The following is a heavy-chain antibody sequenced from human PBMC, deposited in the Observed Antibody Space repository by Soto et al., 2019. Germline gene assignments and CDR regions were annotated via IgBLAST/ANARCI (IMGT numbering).Heavy chain of an antibody. Sequence: GASVKVSCKASGGTFSSYAISWVRQAPGQGLEWMGGIIPIFGTANYAQKFQGRVTITADESTSTAYMELSSLRSEDTAVYYCAREGLYCGGDCYYYYGMDVWGQGTTVTVSS. CDR2: IIPIFGTA. CDR1: GGTFSSYA. CDR3: AREGLYCGGDCYYYYGMDV. D-gene: IGHD2-21*02. V-gene: IGHV1-69*13. J-gene: IGHJ6*02.